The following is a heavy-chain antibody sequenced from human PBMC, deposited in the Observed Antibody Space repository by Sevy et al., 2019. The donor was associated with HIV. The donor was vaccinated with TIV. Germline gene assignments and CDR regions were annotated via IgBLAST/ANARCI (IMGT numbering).Heavy chain of an antibody. CDR2: ISSDGTKE. J-gene: IGHJ6*02. V-gene: IGHV3-30*04. D-gene: IGHD2-21*02. CDR1: GFTFSIYA. CDR3: ARDLPSAVTDPFYYYGLAV. Sequence: GGSLRLSCAASGFTFSIYAIHWVRQAPGKGLEWVAAISSDGTKEYYADSVKGRFTISRDNSKNTMYLQMNSLRVEDTAVYYCARDLPSAVTDPFYYYGLAVWGQGTTVTVSS.